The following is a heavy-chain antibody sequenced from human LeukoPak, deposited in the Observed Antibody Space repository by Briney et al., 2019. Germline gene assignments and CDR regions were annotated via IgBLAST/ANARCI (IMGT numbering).Heavy chain of an antibody. CDR1: GGSFSGYY. Sequence: PSETLSPTCAVYGGSFSGYYWSWIRQPPGKGLEWIGEINHSGSTNYNPSLKSRVTISVDTSKNQFSLKLSSVTAADTAVYYCARGRGLRFIAAAGLDYWGQGTLVTVSS. D-gene: IGHD6-13*01. J-gene: IGHJ4*02. CDR2: INHSGST. V-gene: IGHV4-34*01. CDR3: ARGRGLRFIAAAGLDY.